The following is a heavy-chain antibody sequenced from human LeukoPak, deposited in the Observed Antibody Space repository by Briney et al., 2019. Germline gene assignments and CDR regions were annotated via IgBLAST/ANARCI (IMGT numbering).Heavy chain of an antibody. CDR3: AREMVRGVIPDY. J-gene: IGHJ4*02. Sequence: SETLSLTCTVSGGSISSRSYYWGWIRQPPGKGLEWIGSIYYSGSTYYNPSLKSRVTISVDTSKNQFSLKLSSVTAADTAVYYCAREMVRGVIPDYWGQGTLVTVSS. D-gene: IGHD3-10*01. CDR1: GGSISSRSYY. CDR2: IYYSGST. V-gene: IGHV4-39*02.